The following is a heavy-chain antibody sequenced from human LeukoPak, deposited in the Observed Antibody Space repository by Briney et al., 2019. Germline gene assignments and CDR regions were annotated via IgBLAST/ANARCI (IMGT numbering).Heavy chain of an antibody. CDR2: INRGGDT. CDR3: ARGYGSGSYWNY. J-gene: IGHJ4*02. Sequence: PSETLSLTCAVYGGSFSGHYWSWIRQPPEKGLEWIGEINRGGDTSYNPSLKSRLTISVDTSKNQFSLKLSSVTAADTAVYYCARGYGSGSYWNYWGQGTLVTVSS. D-gene: IGHD3-10*01. V-gene: IGHV4-34*01. CDR1: GGSFSGHY.